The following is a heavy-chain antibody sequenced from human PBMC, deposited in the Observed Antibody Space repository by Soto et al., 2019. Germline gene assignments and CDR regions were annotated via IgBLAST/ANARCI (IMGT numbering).Heavy chain of an antibody. V-gene: IGHV1-46*03. D-gene: IGHD3-3*01. CDR2: INPTGGST. J-gene: IGHJ4*02. CDR1: GYSFSLYY. Sequence: ASVKVSCKASGYSFSLYYMHWVRQAPGQGLEWIGIINPTGGSTIYAQNFQGRVTMTSDTSTTTVYMELSSLRSEDTAVYYCARDRGLSIFGVVIEVPDYWGQGTLVTVSS. CDR3: ARDRGLSIFGVVIEVPDY.